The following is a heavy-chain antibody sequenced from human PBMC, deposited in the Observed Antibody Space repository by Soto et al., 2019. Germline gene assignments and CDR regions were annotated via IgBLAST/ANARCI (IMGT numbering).Heavy chain of an antibody. CDR1: GFTFSSYA. D-gene: IGHD4-4*01. J-gene: IGHJ6*02. CDR3: AKNAGGLQAQDYYYGMDV. Sequence: TGGSLRLSCAASGFTFSSYAMSWVRQAPGKGLEWVSSISGSGGSTYYADSVKGRFTISRDNSKNTLYLQMNSLRAEDTAVYYCAKNAGGLQAQDYYYGMDVWGQGATVTVSS. V-gene: IGHV3-23*01. CDR2: ISGSGGST.